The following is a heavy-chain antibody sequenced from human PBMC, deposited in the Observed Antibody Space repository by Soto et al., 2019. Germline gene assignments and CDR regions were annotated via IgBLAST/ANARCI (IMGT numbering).Heavy chain of an antibody. V-gene: IGHV4-59*01. CDR3: ARGVVGASTGFQH. CDR1: GGSISGFH. J-gene: IGHJ1*01. CDR2: ISNSGST. D-gene: IGHD1-26*01. Sequence: SETLSLTCTVSGGSISGFHWSWIRQPPGKGLEWIGFISNSGSTNYNPSLKSRVTISLDTSKNQFSLKLSSVSAADTAVYYCARGVVGASTGFQHWGQGTLVTVSS.